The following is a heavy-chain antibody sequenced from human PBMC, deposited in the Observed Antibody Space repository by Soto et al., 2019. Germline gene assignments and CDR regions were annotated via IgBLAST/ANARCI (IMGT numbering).Heavy chain of an antibody. J-gene: IGHJ4*02. V-gene: IGHV3-23*01. CDR1: GSTLSSYA. CDR2: ISGSGGST. Sequence: GGSLRLSCAASGSTLSSYAMSWVRQAPGKGLEWVSAISGSGGSTYYADSVKGRFTISRDNSKNTLYLQMNSLRAEDTAVYYCAKGSSYTAIAYWGQGTLVTVSS. D-gene: IGHD5-18*01. CDR3: AKGSSYTAIAY.